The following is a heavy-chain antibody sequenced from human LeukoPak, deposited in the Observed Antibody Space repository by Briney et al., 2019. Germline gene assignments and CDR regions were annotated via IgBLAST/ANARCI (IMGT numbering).Heavy chain of an antibody. D-gene: IGHD6-13*01. V-gene: IGHV1-18*01. CDR3: AFSPSSWDALDY. CDR1: GYTFTSYG. J-gene: IGHJ4*02. Sequence: ASVKVSCKASGYTFTSYGISWVRQAPGQGLEWMGWISAYNGNTNYAQKPQGRVTMTTDTSTSTAYMELRSLRSDDTAVYYCAFSPSSWDALDYWGQGTLVTVSS. CDR2: ISAYNGNT.